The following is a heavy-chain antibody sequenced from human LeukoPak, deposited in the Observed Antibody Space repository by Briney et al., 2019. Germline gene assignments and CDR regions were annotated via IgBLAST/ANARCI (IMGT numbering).Heavy chain of an antibody. CDR2: INHSGST. J-gene: IGHJ4*02. V-gene: IGHV4-34*01. D-gene: IGHD6-19*01. CDR3: ARRSVAGTSDY. CDR1: GGSISSYY. Sequence: SETLSLTCTVSGGSISSYYWSWIRQPPGKGLEWIGEINHSGSTNYNPSLKSRVTISVDTSKNQFSLKLSSVTAADTAVYYCARRSVAGTSDYWGQGTLVTVSS.